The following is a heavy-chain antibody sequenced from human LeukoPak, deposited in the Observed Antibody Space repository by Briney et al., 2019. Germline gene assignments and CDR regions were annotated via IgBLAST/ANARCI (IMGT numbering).Heavy chain of an antibody. D-gene: IGHD1-26*01. CDR1: GGSFSGYY. CDR3: ARSKSGTYSWFDP. V-gene: IGHV4-59*08. J-gene: IGHJ5*02. CDR2: IYYSGST. Sequence: SETLSLTCAVYGGSFSGYYWTWIRQPPGKGLEWVGYIYYSGSTNYSPSLKGRVTISVATSKNQFSLNLSSVTAADTAVYYCARSKSGTYSWFDPWGQGTLVTVSS.